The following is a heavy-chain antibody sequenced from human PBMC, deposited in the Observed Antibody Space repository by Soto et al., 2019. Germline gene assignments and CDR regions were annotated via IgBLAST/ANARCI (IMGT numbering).Heavy chain of an antibody. J-gene: IGHJ5*01. D-gene: IGHD3-22*01. CDR1: GGFFSGHS. CDR3: STRAYDTNGYYRFDP. CDR2: INHSGRV. V-gene: IGHV4-34*01. Sequence: KTSETLSLTCAVYGGFFSGHSWTWIRQSPGKGLEWIGDINHSGRVNYSPSLKSRVTISLDTSKNQFSLTLSAVTAADTAMYYCSTRAYDTNGYYRFDPWGQGTLVTVSS.